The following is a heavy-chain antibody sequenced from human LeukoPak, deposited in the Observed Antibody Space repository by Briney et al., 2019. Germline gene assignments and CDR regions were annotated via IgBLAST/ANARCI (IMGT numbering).Heavy chain of an antibody. V-gene: IGHV1-2*02. CDR2: INPNSGGT. J-gene: IGHJ4*02. Sequence: ASVNVSCKASGYTFTGYYMHWVRQAPGQGLEWMGWINPNSGGTNYAQKFQGRVTMTRDTSISTAYMELSRLRSDDTAVYYCAREKGGQWLVGWELRGGMDFDYWGQGTLVTVSS. CDR3: AREKGGQWLVGWELRGGMDFDY. D-gene: IGHD6-19*01. CDR1: GYTFTGYY.